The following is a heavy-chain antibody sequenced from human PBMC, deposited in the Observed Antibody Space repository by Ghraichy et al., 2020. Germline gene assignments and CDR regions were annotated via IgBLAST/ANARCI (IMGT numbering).Heavy chain of an antibody. CDR3: AKDGTIRITMRVAIPWFDP. J-gene: IGHJ5*02. D-gene: IGHD3-22*01. CDR1: GFTFSSYA. Sequence: GVLNISCAASGFTFSSYAMSWVRQTPGKGLEWVSGISDSGTTTHYADSVKGRFTISRDNSKNTLYLQMNSLRAEDTATYYCAKDGTIRITMRVAIPWFDPWGQGTLVTVSS. CDR2: ISDSGTTT. V-gene: IGHV3-23*01.